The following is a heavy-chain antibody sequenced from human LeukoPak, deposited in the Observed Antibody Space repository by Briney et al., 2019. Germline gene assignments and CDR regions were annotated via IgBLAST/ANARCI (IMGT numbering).Heavy chain of an antibody. CDR1: GFTFSSYE. V-gene: IGHV3-48*03. D-gene: IGHD6-13*01. CDR3: AKVLAAAGSNY. CDR2: ISSSSRTI. Sequence: PGGSLRLSCAASGFTFSSYEMNWIRQAPGKGLEWVSYISSSSRTIYYADSVRGRFTISRDNSKNTLYLQMNSLRAEDTAVYYCAKVLAAAGSNYWGQGTLVTVSS. J-gene: IGHJ4*02.